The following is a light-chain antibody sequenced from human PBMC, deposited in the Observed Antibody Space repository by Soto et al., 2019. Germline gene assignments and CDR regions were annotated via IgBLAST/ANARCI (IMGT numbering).Light chain of an antibody. CDR2: GNS. CDR3: PSYDSSLSGWV. CDR1: SSNIGAGYD. V-gene: IGLV1-40*01. J-gene: IGLJ3*02. Sequence: QSVLTQPPSVSGAPGQRVTISCTGCSSNIGAGYDVHWYQQLPGTAPKLLIYGNSNRPSGVPDRFSGSKSGTSASLAITGLQAEDEADYYCPSYDSSLSGWVFGGATQLTVL.